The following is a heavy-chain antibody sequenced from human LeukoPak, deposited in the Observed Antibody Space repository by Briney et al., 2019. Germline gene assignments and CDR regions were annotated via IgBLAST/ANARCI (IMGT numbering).Heavy chain of an antibody. CDR1: GYTFRRYD. V-gene: IGHV1-8*01. D-gene: IGHD4-11*01. Sequence: ASVKVSCKASGYTFRRYDMNWVRQTPGQGLEWLGWMNPNSGNTGYAPKFQGRVTMTRVTSINTAYMELTSLRSEDTAVYFCVRGDLPTTVLNDPFNIWGQGPMVTVSS. CDR2: MNPNSGNT. CDR3: VRGDLPTTVLNDPFNI. J-gene: IGHJ3*02.